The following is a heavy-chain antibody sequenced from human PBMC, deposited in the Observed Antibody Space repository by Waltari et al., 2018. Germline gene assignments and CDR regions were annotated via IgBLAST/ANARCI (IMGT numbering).Heavy chain of an antibody. D-gene: IGHD5-18*01. CDR1: GGSISSYY. CDR3: ARGGGYSYGRYFDY. V-gene: IGHV4-59*01. Sequence: QVQLQESGPGLVKPSETLSLTCTVSGGSISSYYWSWIRQPPGKGLEWIGYIYYSGSTNYNPSLKSRVTISVDTSKNQFSLKLSSVTAADTAVYYCARGGGYSYGRYFDYWGQGTLVTVSS. J-gene: IGHJ4*02. CDR2: IYYSGST.